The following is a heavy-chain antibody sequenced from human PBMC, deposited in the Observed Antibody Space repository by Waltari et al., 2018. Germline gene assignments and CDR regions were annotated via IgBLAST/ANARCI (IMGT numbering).Heavy chain of an antibody. CDR3: ASFSYNWNDQRRYYFDY. D-gene: IGHD1-20*01. Sequence: EVQLVESGGGLVQPGGSLRLSCAASGFTFSSYELNWVRQATGKGLEWVSYISSSGSTIYYADSVKGRFTISRDNAKNSLYLQMNSLRAEDTAVYYCASFSYNWNDQRRYYFDYWGQGTLVTVSS. V-gene: IGHV3-48*03. CDR1: GFTFSSYE. J-gene: IGHJ4*02. CDR2: ISSSGSTI.